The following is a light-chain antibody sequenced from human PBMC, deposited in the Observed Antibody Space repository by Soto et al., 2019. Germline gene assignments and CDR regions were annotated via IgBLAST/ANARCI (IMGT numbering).Light chain of an antibody. CDR2: DVS. CDR1: SSDVGGYNY. CDR3: GSYTSSGTLV. J-gene: IGLJ1*01. Sequence: QSALTQPASVSGSPGQSITISCTGTSSDVGGYNYVSWYQQHPGKAPKLMIYDVSNWPSGVSNRFSGSKSGNTASLTISGLQAEDEADYYCGSYTSSGTLVFGTGTKVTVL. V-gene: IGLV2-14*01.